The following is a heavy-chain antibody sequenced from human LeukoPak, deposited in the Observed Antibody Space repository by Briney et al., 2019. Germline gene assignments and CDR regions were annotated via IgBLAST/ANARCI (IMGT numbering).Heavy chain of an antibody. V-gene: IGHV4-4*02. CDR3: ATKVRLGELSFLDY. J-gene: IGHJ4*02. Sequence: SETLSLTCAVSGGSISSSNWWSWVRQPPGKGLEWIGEIYHSGSTNYNPSLKSRVTISVDKSKNQFSLKLSSVTAADTAVYHCATKVRLGELSFLDYWGQGTLVTVSS. CDR1: GGSISSSNW. D-gene: IGHD3-16*02. CDR2: IYHSGST.